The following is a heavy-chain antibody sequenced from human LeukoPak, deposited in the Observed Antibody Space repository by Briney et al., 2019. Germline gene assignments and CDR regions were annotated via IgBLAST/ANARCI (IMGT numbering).Heavy chain of an antibody. CDR1: GFSFSSNV. CDR2: VSGSGAST. Sequence: GGSLRLSCAGSGFSFSSNVMSWVRQAPGKGLEWVSGVSGSGASTYYAKSVKGRFAISRDNSRNTMYLQMNRLRAEDTAVYYCAKEEDSGDPNNWFDSWGPGTLVTVSS. CDR3: AKEEDSGDPNNWFDS. V-gene: IGHV3-23*01. J-gene: IGHJ5*01. D-gene: IGHD4/OR15-4a*01.